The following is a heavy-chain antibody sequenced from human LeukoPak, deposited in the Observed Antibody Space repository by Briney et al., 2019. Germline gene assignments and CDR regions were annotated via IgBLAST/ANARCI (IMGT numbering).Heavy chain of an antibody. V-gene: IGHV1-69*13. D-gene: IGHD3-9*01. CDR2: TIPIFGTA. CDR1: GGTFSSDA. J-gene: IGHJ4*02. Sequence: GASVKVSCKASGGTFSSDAISWVRQAPGQGLEWMGGTIPIFGTAKYAQKFQGRVTITADELTSTAYMELSSLRSEDTAVYYCARVENILTGYYADWGQGSLVTVSS. CDR3: ARVENILTGYYAD.